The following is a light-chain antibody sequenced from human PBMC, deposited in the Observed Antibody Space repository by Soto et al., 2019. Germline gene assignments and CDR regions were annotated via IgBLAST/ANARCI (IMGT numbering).Light chain of an antibody. CDR3: QQYGSSPWT. CDR1: QSVSRNY. Sequence: EMVLTQSPGTLSLSPGERATLSCRASQSVSRNYLVWYQQKPGQAPRLLIYDASYRATGIPDRFSGSGSGTDFTLTISRLEPEDFAVYYCQQYGSSPWTFGQGTKVDIK. V-gene: IGKV3-20*01. CDR2: DAS. J-gene: IGKJ1*01.